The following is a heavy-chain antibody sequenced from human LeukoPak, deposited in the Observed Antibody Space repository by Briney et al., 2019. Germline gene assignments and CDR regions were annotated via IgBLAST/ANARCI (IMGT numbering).Heavy chain of an antibody. J-gene: IGHJ6*03. D-gene: IGHD2-15*01. CDR2: IYYSGNT. Sequence: TSSETLSLTCTVSGGSISSYYWSWIRQPPGKGLEWIGYIYYSGNTNYNPSLKSRVTISVDTSKNQLSLKLRSVTAADTAVYYCARANHCSGGRCYSGYYHYMDVWGKGTTATISS. CDR3: ARANHCSGGRCYSGYYHYMDV. V-gene: IGHV4-59*01. CDR1: GGSISSYY.